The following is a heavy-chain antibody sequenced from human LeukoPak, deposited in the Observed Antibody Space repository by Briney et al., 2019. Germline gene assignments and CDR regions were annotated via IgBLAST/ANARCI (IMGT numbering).Heavy chain of an antibody. Sequence: PSQTLSLTCAVSGGSVSSGGYSWSWIRQPPGKGLEWIGYIFYTGDTDYNPSLRSRVTMSVDRSNNRFSLQLASVTTADSAFYYCARAYRLTSPRGFDPWGPGILVTVSS. D-gene: IGHD3-16*02. J-gene: IGHJ5*02. V-gene: IGHV4-30-2*01. CDR2: IFYTGDT. CDR1: GGSVSSGGYS. CDR3: ARAYRLTSPRGFDP.